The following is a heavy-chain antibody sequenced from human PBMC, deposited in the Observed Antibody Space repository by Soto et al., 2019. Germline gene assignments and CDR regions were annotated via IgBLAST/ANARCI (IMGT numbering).Heavy chain of an antibody. Sequence: GGSLRLSCAASGFTFSSYAMHWVRQAPGKGLEWVAVISYDGSNKYYAVSVKGRFNNSRDNSKNTLYLQMNSLRAEDTAVYYCARENDCSGGSCYPPYGMDVWGQGTTVTVSS. J-gene: IGHJ6*02. V-gene: IGHV3-30-3*01. CDR2: ISYDGSNK. CDR3: ARENDCSGGSCYPPYGMDV. CDR1: GFTFSSYA. D-gene: IGHD2-15*01.